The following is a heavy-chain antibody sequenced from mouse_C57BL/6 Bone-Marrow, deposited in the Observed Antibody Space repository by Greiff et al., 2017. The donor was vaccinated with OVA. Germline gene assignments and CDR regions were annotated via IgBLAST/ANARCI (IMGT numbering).Heavy chain of an antibody. CDR1: GFSLTSYG. CDR3: ARNCDDGYYLYYYAMDY. D-gene: IGHD2-3*01. V-gene: IGHV2-2*01. CDR2: IWSGGST. Sequence: QVQLQQSGPGLVQPSQSLSITCTVSGFSLTSYGVHWVRQSPGKGLEWLGVIWSGGSTDYNAAFISRLSISKDNSKSQVFFKMNSLQADDTAIYYCARNCDDGYYLYYYAMDYWGQGTSVTVSS. J-gene: IGHJ4*01.